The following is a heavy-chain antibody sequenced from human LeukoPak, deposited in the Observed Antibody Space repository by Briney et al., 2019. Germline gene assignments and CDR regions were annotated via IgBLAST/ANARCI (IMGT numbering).Heavy chain of an antibody. CDR3: ARGLEVDY. CDR2: ITSSGSNI. CDR1: GFIFSSYT. D-gene: IGHD3/OR15-3a*01. V-gene: IGHV3-21*01. J-gene: IGHJ4*02. Sequence: GGSLSLSCAASGFIFSSYTMNWVRQTPGKGLEWVSSITSSGSNIYYADSVKGRITISRDNAKNSLFLQMNSLRVEDTAVYYCARGLEVDYWGQGTLVTVSS.